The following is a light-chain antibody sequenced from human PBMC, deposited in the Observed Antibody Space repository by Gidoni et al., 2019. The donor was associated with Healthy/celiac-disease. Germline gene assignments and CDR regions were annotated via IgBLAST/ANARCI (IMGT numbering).Light chain of an antibody. J-gene: IGLJ2*01. CDR1: ALPKQY. CDR2: KDS. V-gene: IGLV3-25*03. CDR3: QSADSSGTHVV. Sequence: PGQTARITCSGDALPKQYAYWYQQKPGQAPVLVIYKDSERPSGIPERFSGSSSGTTVTLTISGVQAEDEADYYCQSADSSGTHVVFGGGTKLTVL.